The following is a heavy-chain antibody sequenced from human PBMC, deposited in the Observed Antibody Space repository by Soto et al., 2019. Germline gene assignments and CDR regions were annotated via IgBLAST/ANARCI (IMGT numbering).Heavy chain of an antibody. CDR1: GGSFSGYY. CDR3: ASFTVTTSGTDY. J-gene: IGHJ4*02. V-gene: IGHV4-34*01. D-gene: IGHD4-17*01. CDR2: INHSGST. Sequence: SETLSLTCAVYGGSFSGYYWSWIRQPPGKGLEWIGEINHSGSTNYNPSLKSRVTISVDTSKNQFSLKLSPVTAADTAVYYCASFTVTTSGTDYWGQGTLVTVSS.